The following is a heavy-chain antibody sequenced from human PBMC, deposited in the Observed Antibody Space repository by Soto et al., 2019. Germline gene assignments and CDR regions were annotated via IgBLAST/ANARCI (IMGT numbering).Heavy chain of an antibody. CDR2: VGPSGAST. D-gene: IGHD3-22*01. V-gene: IGHV3-23*01. CDR1: GSTFGSYA. Sequence: GSLGLTGAACGSTFGSYAMGWVRQAPGKGLEWVSSVGPSGASTKYADSVKGRFTVSRDIFKSTLYLHMSSLRAEDTALYFCAKPYSYDSTGYFRHFDNWGQGTLVTVYS. CDR3: AKPYSYDSTGYFRHFDN. J-gene: IGHJ4*02.